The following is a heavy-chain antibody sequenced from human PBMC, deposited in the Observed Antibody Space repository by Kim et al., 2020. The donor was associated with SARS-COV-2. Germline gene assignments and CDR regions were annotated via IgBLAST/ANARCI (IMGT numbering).Heavy chain of an antibody. V-gene: IGHV6-1*01. J-gene: IGHJ4*02. CDR3: ARDQAFYYDSSGRFDY. Sequence: SVKSRITINPDTSKNQFSLQLNSVTPEDTAVYYCARDQAFYYDSSGRFDYWGQGTLVTVSS. D-gene: IGHD3-22*01.